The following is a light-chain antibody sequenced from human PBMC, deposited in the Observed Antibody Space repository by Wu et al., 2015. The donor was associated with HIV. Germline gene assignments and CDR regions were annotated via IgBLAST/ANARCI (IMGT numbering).Light chain of an antibody. CDR2: GAS. V-gene: IGKV3-20*01. CDR3: QQYPGS. Sequence: EIVLTQSPGILSLSPGERATLSCRASQSVRNNYLAWYQQKPGQAPRLLIYGASTRATGIPARFSGSGSGTEFTLTISSLQSEDFAVYYCQQYPGSFGQGTKLEIK. CDR1: QSVRNNY. J-gene: IGKJ2*04.